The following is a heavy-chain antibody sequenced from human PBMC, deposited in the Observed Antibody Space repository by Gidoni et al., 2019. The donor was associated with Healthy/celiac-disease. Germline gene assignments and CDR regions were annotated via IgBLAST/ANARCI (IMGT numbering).Heavy chain of an antibody. Sequence: QLQLQESGPGLVKPSETLSLTCTVSGGSISSSSYSWGWIRQPPGKGLEWIGSIYYSGSTYYNPSLKSRVTISVDTSKNQFSLKLSSVTAADTAVYYCARPPIYCSGGSCYWDYYYGMDVWGQGTTVTVSS. V-gene: IGHV4-39*01. CDR3: ARPPIYCSGGSCYWDYYYGMDV. J-gene: IGHJ6*02. CDR2: IYYSGST. CDR1: GGSISSSSYS. D-gene: IGHD2-15*01.